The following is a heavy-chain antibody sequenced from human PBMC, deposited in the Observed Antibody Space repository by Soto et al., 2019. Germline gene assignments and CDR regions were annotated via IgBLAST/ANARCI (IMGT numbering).Heavy chain of an antibody. CDR2: ISSDGSYA. J-gene: IGHJ4*02. Sequence: EVQLVESGGGLVQPGGSLRLSCAASGFTFSHYWMYWVRQAPGKGLVCVSRISSDGSYASYADSVKGRVTISGDSAKSTLYLQMNSLRAGDTGVYYCARACDSLVPTAYWGQGTLVTVSS. D-gene: IGHD2-21*02. CDR3: ARACDSLVPTAY. CDR1: GFTFSHYW. V-gene: IGHV3-74*01.